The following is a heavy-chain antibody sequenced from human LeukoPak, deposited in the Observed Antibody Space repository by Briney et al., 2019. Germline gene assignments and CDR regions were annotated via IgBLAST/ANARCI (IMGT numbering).Heavy chain of an antibody. CDR3: AKPYGDYLLSDY. J-gene: IGHJ4*02. CDR2: ISGSGGST. V-gene: IGHV3-23*01. Sequence: GGSLRLSRAASGFTFSSYAMSWVRQAPGKGLEWVSAISGSGGSTYYADSVKGRFTISRDNSKNTLYLQMNSLRAEDTAVYYCAKPYGDYLLSDYWGQGTLVTVSS. D-gene: IGHD4-17*01. CDR1: GFTFSSYA.